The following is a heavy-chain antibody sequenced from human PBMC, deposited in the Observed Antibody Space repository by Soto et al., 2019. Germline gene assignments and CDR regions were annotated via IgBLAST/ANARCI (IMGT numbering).Heavy chain of an antibody. CDR3: AKGLLGHYYALDV. CDR2: ISSDGSRK. CDR1: GFTFSNYG. V-gene: IGHV3-30*18. J-gene: IGHJ6*02. Sequence: QVQLVESWGGVVHSGRSLRLSCIASGFTFSNYGIHWVRQGPGKGLEWVAFISSDGSRKLYADSVEGRCTISRDTSRTTVFVELNSLRVEDTAVYLCAKGLLGHYYALDVWGHGTAVTV.